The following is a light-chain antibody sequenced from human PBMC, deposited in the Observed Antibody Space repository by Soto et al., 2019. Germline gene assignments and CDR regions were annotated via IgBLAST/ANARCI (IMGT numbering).Light chain of an antibody. J-gene: IGLJ2*01. Sequence: QSALTQPASVSASPGQSITISCTGTSNDVGSYNLVSWYQQYPGKAPKLMIYEGTKRPSGVSDRFSGSTSGNTASLIISGLPADDEADYYCCSYAGRNTYVVLGGGTKLTVL. CDR1: SNDVGSYNL. CDR2: EGT. V-gene: IGLV2-23*01. CDR3: CSYAGRNTYVV.